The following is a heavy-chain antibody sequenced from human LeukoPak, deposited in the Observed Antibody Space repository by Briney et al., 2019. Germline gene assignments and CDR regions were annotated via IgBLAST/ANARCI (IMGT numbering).Heavy chain of an antibody. D-gene: IGHD3-22*01. Sequence: SVKVSCKASGGTSNSHAISWVRQAPGQGLEWMGRIIPNLGTTNRAQNFQDRVTLTADKSTNTAYMEHTSLTSDDTAVYYCATTNDGGGYQWGDFFDFWGQGTLVTVSS. CDR3: ATTNDGGGYQWGDFFDF. CDR2: IIPNLGTT. CDR1: GGTSNSHA. J-gene: IGHJ4*02. V-gene: IGHV1-69*04.